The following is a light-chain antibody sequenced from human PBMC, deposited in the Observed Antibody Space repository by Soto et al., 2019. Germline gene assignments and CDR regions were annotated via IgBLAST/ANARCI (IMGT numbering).Light chain of an antibody. Sequence: EIVMTQSPATLSVSPGERATLSCRASQSVSSNLAWYQQKPGQAPRLLMYGASTRATGIPARFSGSGSGTEFTLTIGSLQSEDFAVYYCQQYNYWPPVTFGPGNKVHIK. V-gene: IGKV3-15*01. CDR1: QSVSSN. CDR3: QQYNYWPPVT. J-gene: IGKJ3*01. CDR2: GAS.